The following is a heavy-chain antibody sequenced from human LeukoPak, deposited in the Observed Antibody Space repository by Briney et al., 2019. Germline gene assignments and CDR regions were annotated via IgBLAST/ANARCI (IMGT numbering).Heavy chain of an antibody. D-gene: IGHD2-2*01. Sequence: GESLKISCKGSGYRFTSYWIGWVRRMPGKGLEWMGIIYPGDSDTRYSPSFQGQVTISADKSISTAYLQWSSLKASDTAMYYCARGVVVVPAPDVFDIWGQGTMVTVTS. CDR3: ARGVVVVPAPDVFDI. J-gene: IGHJ3*02. V-gene: IGHV5-51*01. CDR2: IYPGDSDT. CDR1: GYRFTSYW.